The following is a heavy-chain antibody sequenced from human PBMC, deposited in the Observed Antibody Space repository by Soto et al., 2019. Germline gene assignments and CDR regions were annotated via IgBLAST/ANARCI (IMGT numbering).Heavy chain of an antibody. Sequence: TSETLSLTCAFSGGSISSSNWWSWVRQPPGKGLEWIGEIYHSGSTNYNPSLKSRVTISVDKSKNQFSLKLSSVTAADTAVYYCAYIAAAGTSLYYYYGMDVWGQGTTVTVSS. J-gene: IGHJ6*02. V-gene: IGHV4-4*02. CDR2: IYHSGST. D-gene: IGHD6-13*01. CDR3: AYIAAAGTSLYYYYGMDV. CDR1: GGSISSSNW.